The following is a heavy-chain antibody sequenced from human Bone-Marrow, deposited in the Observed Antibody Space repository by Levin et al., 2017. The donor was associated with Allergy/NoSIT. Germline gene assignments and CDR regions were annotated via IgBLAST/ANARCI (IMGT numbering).Heavy chain of an antibody. V-gene: IGHV3-74*01. CDR3: VRGGMITFNTGTYWNYLDQ. CDR1: GFTLSSYW. D-gene: IGHD1-26*01. CDR2: INGDGSST. Sequence: AGGSLRLSCAASGFTLSSYWKHWVRQAPGKGLVWVSGINGDGSSTTYADSVKGRFTISVDNAQNTLYLQMNTLRVEDTAVYYCVRGGMITFNTGTYWNYLDQWGQGTLVTVSS. J-gene: IGHJ4*02.